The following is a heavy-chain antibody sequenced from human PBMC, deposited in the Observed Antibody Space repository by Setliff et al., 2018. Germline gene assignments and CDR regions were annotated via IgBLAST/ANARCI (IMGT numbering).Heavy chain of an antibody. CDR2: IIPIFGTA. J-gene: IGHJ4*02. D-gene: IGHD3-3*01. Sequence: SGKVSCKASGGTFSSYAISWVRQAPGQGLEWMGRIIPIFGTANYAQKFQGRVTITADKSTSTAYMELSSLRSEDTAVYYCARELPRTIFGVVIDYWGQGTLVTVSS. V-gene: IGHV1-69*06. CDR1: GGTFSSYA. CDR3: ARELPRTIFGVVIDY.